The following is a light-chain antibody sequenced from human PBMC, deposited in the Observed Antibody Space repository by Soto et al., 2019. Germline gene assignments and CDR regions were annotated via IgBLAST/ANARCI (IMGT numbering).Light chain of an antibody. V-gene: IGLV2-23*01. CDR1: SSDVGSYNL. CDR3: CSYAGSSTWV. CDR2: EGS. Sequence: QCVLTQSASGSGSPGQSITISCTGTSSDVGSYNLVSWYQQHPGKAPKLMIYEGSKRPSGVSNRFSGSKSGNTASLTISGLQAEDEADYYCCSYAGSSTWVFGGGTKLTVL. J-gene: IGLJ3*02.